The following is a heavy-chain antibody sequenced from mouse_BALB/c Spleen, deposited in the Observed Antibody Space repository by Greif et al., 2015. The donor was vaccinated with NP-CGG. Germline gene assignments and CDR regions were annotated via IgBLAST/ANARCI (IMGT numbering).Heavy chain of an antibody. CDR1: GFTFSDYY. CDR2: ISNGGGST. V-gene: IGHV5-12*02. Sequence: EVQGVESGGGLVQPGGSLKLSCATSGFTFSDYYMYWVRQTPEKRLEWVAYISNGGGSTYYPDTVKGRFTISRDNAKNALYLQMSRLKTEDTDMYYCARIYYRYDNYYAMDYWGQGASVTVSS. CDR3: ARIYYRYDNYYAMDY. D-gene: IGHD2-14*01. J-gene: IGHJ4*01.